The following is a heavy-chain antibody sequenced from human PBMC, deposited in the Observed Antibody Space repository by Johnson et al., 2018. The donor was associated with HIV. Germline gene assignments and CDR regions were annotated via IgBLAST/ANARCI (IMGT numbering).Heavy chain of an antibody. V-gene: IGHV3-30*03. CDR1: GFTFSSFG. CDR3: ARDGGGLDHDAFDI. Sequence: QVQLVESGGGVVQPGRSLRLSCAATGFTFSSFGMHWVRQDPGKGLEWVALISYDGNNKYYADSVKGRFTISRENYKNTLFLQMNSLGAEDTAVYYCARDGGGLDHDAFDIWGQGTMVTVSS. CDR2: ISYDGNNK. D-gene: IGHD3/OR15-3a*01. J-gene: IGHJ3*02.